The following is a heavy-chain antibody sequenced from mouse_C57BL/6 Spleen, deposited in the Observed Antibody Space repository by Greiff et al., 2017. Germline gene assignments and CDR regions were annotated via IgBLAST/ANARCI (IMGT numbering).Heavy chain of an antibody. V-gene: IGHV1-53*01. Sequence: QVQLQQPGTELVKPGASVKLSCKASGYTFTSYWMHWVKQRPGQGLEWIGNINPSNGGTNYNEKFKSKATLTVDKSSSTAYMPLSSLTSEDSAVYYCARGGSSYAWFAYWGQGTLVTVSA. J-gene: IGHJ3*01. D-gene: IGHD1-1*01. CDR3: ARGGSSYAWFAY. CDR2: INPSNGGT. CDR1: GYTFTSYW.